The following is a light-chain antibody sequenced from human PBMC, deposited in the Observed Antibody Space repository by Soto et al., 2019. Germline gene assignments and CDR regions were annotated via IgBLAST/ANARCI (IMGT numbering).Light chain of an antibody. CDR1: QGFSSS. CDR2: DAS. J-gene: IGKJ1*01. Sequence: EIVLTQSPATLSLSPGERATLPCRASQGFSSSLAWYQQKPGQAPRLLMYDASNRATGIPARLSGSGSGTDFTLTISSLEPEDFALYYCQQRSNWPPTFGQGTKVEIK. CDR3: QQRSNWPPT. V-gene: IGKV3-11*01.